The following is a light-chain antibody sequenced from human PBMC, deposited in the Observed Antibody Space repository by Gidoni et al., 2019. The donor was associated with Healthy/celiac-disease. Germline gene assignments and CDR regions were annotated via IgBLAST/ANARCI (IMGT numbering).Light chain of an antibody. CDR1: SPNIGSNY. CDR3: AAWDDSLSGQV. Sequence: QSVLPQPPSASGPPGQRVTISCSGSSPNIGSNYVYWYQQLPGTASKLLIYRNNQRPSGVPDRFSGSKSGTSASLAISGLRSEDEADYYCAAWDDSLSGQVFGGGTKLTVL. V-gene: IGLV1-47*01. J-gene: IGLJ2*01. CDR2: RNN.